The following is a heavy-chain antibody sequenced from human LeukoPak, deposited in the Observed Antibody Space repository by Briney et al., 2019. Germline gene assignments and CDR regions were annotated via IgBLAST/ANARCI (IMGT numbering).Heavy chain of an antibody. CDR3: AKEREYYDSSGYSGFDY. J-gene: IGHJ4*02. CDR2: ISGSGGRT. V-gene: IGHV3-23*01. D-gene: IGHD3-22*01. Sequence: PGGSLRLSCAASRFTFSTYSMNWVRQAPGKGLEWVSAISGSGGRTNYADSVKGRFTISRDNSKNTLYLQMNSLRAEDTAVYYCAKEREYYDSSGYSGFDYWGQGTLVTVSS. CDR1: RFTFSTYS.